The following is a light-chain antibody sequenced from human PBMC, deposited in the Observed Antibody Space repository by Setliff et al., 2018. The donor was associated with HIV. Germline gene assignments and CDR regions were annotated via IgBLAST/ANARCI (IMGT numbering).Light chain of an antibody. CDR2: DVS. V-gene: IGLV2-14*03. CDR3: CSYTSSTPLYV. CDR1: SSDVGTYNF. Sequence: SALTQPASVSGSPGQSISISCTGTSSDVGTYNFVSWYQQHPGKAPKLMIYDVSHRPSGVSNRFSGSKSGNTASLTISGLQAEDEAHYYCCSYTSSTPLYVVATGTKV. J-gene: IGLJ1*01.